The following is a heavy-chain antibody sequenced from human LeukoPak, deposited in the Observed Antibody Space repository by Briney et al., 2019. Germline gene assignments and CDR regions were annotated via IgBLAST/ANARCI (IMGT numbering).Heavy chain of an antibody. V-gene: IGHV3-9*01. CDR3: AKDIAAASTTWFDP. CDR1: GFTFDDYA. Sequence: GGSLRLSCAASGFTFDDYAMHWVRQAPGKGLEWVSGISWNSGSIGYADSVKGRFTISRDNAKNSLYLQMNSLRAADTALYYCAKDIAAASTTWFDPWGQGTLVTVSS. CDR2: ISWNSGSI. J-gene: IGHJ5*02. D-gene: IGHD6-13*01.